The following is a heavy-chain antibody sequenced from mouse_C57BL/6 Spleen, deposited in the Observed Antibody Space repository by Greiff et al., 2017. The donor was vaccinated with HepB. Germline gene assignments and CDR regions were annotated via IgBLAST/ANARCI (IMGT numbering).Heavy chain of an antibody. Sequence: QVQLQQPGAELVRPGTSVKLSCKASGYTFTSYWMHWVKQRPGQGLEWIGVIDPSDSYTNYNQKFKGKATLTVDTSSSTAYMQLSSLTSEDSAVYYCAREALGSHTVEYYAMDYWGQGTSVTVSP. V-gene: IGHV1-59*01. CDR2: IDPSDSYT. J-gene: IGHJ4*01. CDR1: GYTFTSYW. D-gene: IGHD1-1*01. CDR3: AREALGSHTVEYYAMDY.